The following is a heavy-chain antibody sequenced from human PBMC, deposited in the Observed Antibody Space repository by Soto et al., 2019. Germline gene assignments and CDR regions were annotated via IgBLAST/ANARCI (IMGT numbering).Heavy chain of an antibody. Sequence: GGSLRLSCQASGFKFGNYGMRWVRQAPGKGLEWVAVITYDGSFQYYADSVKGRFTISRDNSKNTLFLHLNTLKPEDTAVYHCAKDRVGGTFYSPLGFWGQGTLVTVSS. V-gene: IGHV3-30*18. D-gene: IGHD1-7*01. CDR3: AKDRVGGTFYSPLGF. CDR2: ITYDGSFQ. CDR1: GFKFGNYG. J-gene: IGHJ4*02.